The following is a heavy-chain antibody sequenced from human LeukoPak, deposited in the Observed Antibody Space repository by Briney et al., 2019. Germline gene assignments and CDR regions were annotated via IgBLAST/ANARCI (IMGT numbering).Heavy chain of an antibody. V-gene: IGHV4-38-2*02. CDR3: ARQKPAPGAYYFDH. CDR1: GYSISSGYY. Sequence: PSETLSLTCTVSGYSISSGYYWGWIRQPPGKGLEWIGSIYHSGSTYYNPSLKSRVTISVDTSKNQFSLTLTSVTTADTAVYYCARQKPAPGAYYFDHWGHGTLVTVSS. CDR2: IYHSGST. D-gene: IGHD6-13*01. J-gene: IGHJ4*01.